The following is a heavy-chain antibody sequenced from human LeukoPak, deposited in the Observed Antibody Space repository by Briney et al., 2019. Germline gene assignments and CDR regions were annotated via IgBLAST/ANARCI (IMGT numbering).Heavy chain of an antibody. Sequence: SETLSLTCTVSGGSISSTNYYWSWIRQPAGKGLEWIGRIYTSGSTNYNPSLKSRVTISVDTSKNQFSLKLSSVTAADTAVYYCAIIAAAGPYYYMDVWGKGTTVTVSS. CDR2: IYTSGST. CDR1: GGSISSTNYY. D-gene: IGHD6-13*01. V-gene: IGHV4-61*02. J-gene: IGHJ6*03. CDR3: AIIAAAGPYYYMDV.